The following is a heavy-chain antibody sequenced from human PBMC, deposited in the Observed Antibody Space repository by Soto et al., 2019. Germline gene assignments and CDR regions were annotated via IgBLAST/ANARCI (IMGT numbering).Heavy chain of an antibody. J-gene: IGHJ4*02. Sequence: SETLSLTCIVSCESISSSSYYWGWIRQPPGKGLEWIGSIYYSGRTYYNPSFESRVTISIDTSKNQFSLKLSSVTATDTAVYYCARQRTTVVTQAYFDHWGQGALVTVSS. CDR2: IYYSGRT. V-gene: IGHV4-39*01. CDR3: ARQRTTVVTQAYFDH. D-gene: IGHD2-21*02. CDR1: CESISSSSYY.